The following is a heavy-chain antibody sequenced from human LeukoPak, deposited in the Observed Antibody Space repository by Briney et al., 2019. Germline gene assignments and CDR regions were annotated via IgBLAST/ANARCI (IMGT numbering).Heavy chain of an antibody. CDR1: GYPFTNYW. D-gene: IGHD2-2*01. CDR2: IYPSDSDT. J-gene: IGHJ4*02. V-gene: IGHV5-51*01. CDR3: ARQAVGYQLLHTDY. Sequence: GASLKISCKGSGYPFTNYWIGWVRHMPRKGPEWMGLIYPSDSDTRYSPSFQGQVTISADKSITTAYLQWSSLKASDTAMYYCARQAVGYQLLHTDYWGQGTLVTVSS.